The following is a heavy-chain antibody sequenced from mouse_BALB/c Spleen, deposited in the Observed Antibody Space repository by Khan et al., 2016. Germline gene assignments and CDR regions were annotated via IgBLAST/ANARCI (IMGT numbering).Heavy chain of an antibody. CDR1: GYSITSGYG. V-gene: IGHV3-2*02. J-gene: IGHJ2*01. CDR2: ISYSGST. D-gene: IGHD1-2*01. Sequence: VQLQESGPGLVKPSQSLSLTCTVTGYSITSGYGWNWIRQFPGNKLEWMGYISYSGSTNYNPSLKSRISITRDTSKNQFFLQLNTVTTEDTATYYCARTARIKYWGQGTTRTVSS. CDR3: ARTARIKY.